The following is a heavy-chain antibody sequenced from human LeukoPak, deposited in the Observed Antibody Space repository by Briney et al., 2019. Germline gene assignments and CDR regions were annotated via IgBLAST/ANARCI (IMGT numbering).Heavy chain of an antibody. D-gene: IGHD7-27*01. CDR2: ISY. V-gene: IGHV3-30*18. Sequence: GGSLRLSCAASGFTFSSYGMHWVRQAPGKGLEWVAVISYDADSVKGRFTISRDNSKNTLYLEMNSLTVEDTVVYYCAKGRGGSSNWGSDYWGQGTQVTVSP. CDR3: AKGRGGSSNWGSDY. J-gene: IGHJ4*02. CDR1: GFTFSSYG.